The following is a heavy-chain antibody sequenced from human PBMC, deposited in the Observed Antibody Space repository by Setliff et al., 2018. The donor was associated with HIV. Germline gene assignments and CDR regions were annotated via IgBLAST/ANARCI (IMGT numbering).Heavy chain of an antibody. CDR3: ARSQPDTIFGVVIFDY. J-gene: IGHJ4*02. D-gene: IGHD3-3*01. Sequence: KASETLSLTCTVSGGSISSSGPGYYWGWVRQAPGGGLEWIGSVYYSGSTYHNPSLKSRVTISLDTSKNQLSLRLTSMTAADTAVYYCARSQPDTIFGVVIFDYWGQGKMVTVSS. CDR2: VYYSGST. CDR1: GGSISSSGPGYY. V-gene: IGHV4-39*01.